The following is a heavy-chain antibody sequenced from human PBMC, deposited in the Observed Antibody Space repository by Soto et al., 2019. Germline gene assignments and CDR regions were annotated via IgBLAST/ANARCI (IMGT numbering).Heavy chain of an antibody. CDR3: ARGVPGSPFAN. Sequence: EVQLLESGGGLVQPGGSLRLSCAASGFTLSNYPMSWVRQAPGKGLEWVSVIYSGGAIHYGDSVKGRFTISRDNSKNTLYLQMNSLRAEDTAVYYCARGVPGSPFANWGQGALVIVSS. V-gene: IGHV3-66*01. CDR1: GFTLSNYP. J-gene: IGHJ4*02. D-gene: IGHD1-26*01. CDR2: IYSGGAI.